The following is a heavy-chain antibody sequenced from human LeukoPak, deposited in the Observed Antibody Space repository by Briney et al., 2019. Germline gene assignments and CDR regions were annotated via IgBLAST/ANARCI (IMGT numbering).Heavy chain of an antibody. V-gene: IGHV3-23*01. Sequence: GGSLRLSCAASGFTFSSYAMSWFRQAPGKGLEWVSAISGSAGSTSYAYSVKGRFTISRYNSKTTLDLQMNSLRAEDTAVYKFAKDHPVLLWFGERHFDYWGEGTLVTVSS. CDR3: AKDHPVLLWFGERHFDY. CDR2: ISGSAGST. CDR1: GFTFSSYA. D-gene: IGHD3-10*01. J-gene: IGHJ4*02.